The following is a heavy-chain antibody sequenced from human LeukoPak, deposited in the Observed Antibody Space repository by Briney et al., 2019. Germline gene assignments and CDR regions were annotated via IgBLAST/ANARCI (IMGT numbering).Heavy chain of an antibody. D-gene: IGHD5-24*01. V-gene: IGHV3-7*03. CDR2: IKLDGSEK. CDR1: GFTFGKYW. CDR3: AKDPRVLRDGFNVDY. J-gene: IGHJ4*02. Sequence: GGSLRLSCVASGFTFGKYWMSWVRQAPGKGLEWVANIKLDGSEKNYVDSVKGRFTISRDNTKNSLYLQMNSLRAEDTAVYYCAKDPRVLRDGFNVDYWGQGTLVTVSS.